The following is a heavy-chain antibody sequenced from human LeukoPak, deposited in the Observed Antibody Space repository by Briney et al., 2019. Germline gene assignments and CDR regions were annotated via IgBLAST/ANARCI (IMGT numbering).Heavy chain of an antibody. CDR3: ARGYAYGPNYYFDY. CDR2: IYYSGST. J-gene: IGHJ4*02. Sequence: SETLSLTCTVSGRFISSYYWSWVRQPPGKGLEWIGFIYYSGSTDYHPSLKSRVTISIDTTKSHFSLRLSSVTAADTASYYCARGYAYGPNYYFDYWGQGTLVTVSS. CDR1: GRFISSYY. V-gene: IGHV4-59*01. D-gene: IGHD5-18*01.